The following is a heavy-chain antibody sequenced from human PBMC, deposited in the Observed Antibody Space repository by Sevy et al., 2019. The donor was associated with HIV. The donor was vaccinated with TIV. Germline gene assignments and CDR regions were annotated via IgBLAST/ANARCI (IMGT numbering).Heavy chain of an antibody. Sequence: SETLSLTWTVSGGSVSSGSYFWSWIRQPPGKGLEGIGYIHYSGSTNYNPSLKSRVTISVDTSKNQFSLNLSSVTAADTAGYYCARDSGTYPYYFDYWGQGTLVTVSS. CDR2: IHYSGST. V-gene: IGHV4-61*01. D-gene: IGHD1-26*01. CDR1: GGSVSSGSYF. J-gene: IGHJ4*02. CDR3: ARDSGTYPYYFDY.